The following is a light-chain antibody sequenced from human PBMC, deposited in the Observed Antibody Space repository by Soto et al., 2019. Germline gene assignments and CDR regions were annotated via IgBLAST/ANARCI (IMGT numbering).Light chain of an antibody. CDR2: EVS. V-gene: IGLV2-14*03. CDR1: SSDIGGYKY. CDR3: SSYTTNTTLV. J-gene: IGLJ3*02. Sequence: QSALTQPASVSGSPGQSITISCTGTSSDIGGYKYVSWYQQHPGKAPKLMIYEVSNRPSGVPNRFSGSKSGNTASLTISGLQAEVEADYYCSSYTTNTTLVFGGGTKVTVL.